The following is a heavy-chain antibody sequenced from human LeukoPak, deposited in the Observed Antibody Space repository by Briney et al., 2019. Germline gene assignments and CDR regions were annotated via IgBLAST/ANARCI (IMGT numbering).Heavy chain of an antibody. CDR3: GSSYYDSSGLVDY. Sequence: SETLSLTCAVYGGSFSGYYWSWIRQAPGKGLEWIGEINHSGSNNYNPYLKRRVTISVETSKHQFSLKLSSVTAADTAVYYCGSSYYDSSGLVDYWGQGTLVTVSS. CDR1: GGSFSGYY. D-gene: IGHD3-22*01. J-gene: IGHJ4*02. V-gene: IGHV4-34*01. CDR2: INHSGSN.